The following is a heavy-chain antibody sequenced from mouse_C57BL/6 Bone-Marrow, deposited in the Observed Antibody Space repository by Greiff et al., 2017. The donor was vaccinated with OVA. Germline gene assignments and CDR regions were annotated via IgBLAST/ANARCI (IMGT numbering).Heavy chain of an antibody. CDR2: IYPGSGST. D-gene: IGHD1-1*01. V-gene: IGHV1-55*01. J-gene: IGHJ2*01. Sequence: QVQLKQPGAELVKPGASVKMSCKASGYTFTSYWITWVKQRPGQGLEWIGDIYPGSGSTNYNEKFKSKATLTVYTSSSTAYMQVSSLTSEDSAVYYCAREDYYGSSPFAYWGQGTTLTVSS. CDR1: GYTFTSYW. CDR3: AREDYYGSSPFAY.